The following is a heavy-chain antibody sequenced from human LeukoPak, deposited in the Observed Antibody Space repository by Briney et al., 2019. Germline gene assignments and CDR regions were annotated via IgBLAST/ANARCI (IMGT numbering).Heavy chain of an antibody. CDR1: GGSISSSY. V-gene: IGHV4-59*01. D-gene: IGHD2-8*01. CDR3: AREGVLPRRVGMAV. J-gene: IGHJ6*02. CDR2: IYYSGST. Sequence: SETLSLTCTVSGGSISSSYWTWIRQPPGKGLEWIGYIYYSGSTNYNPSLKSRVTISIDTSRNQFSLKVSSVTAADTAVYYCAREGVLPRRVGMAVWGQGTTVTVSS.